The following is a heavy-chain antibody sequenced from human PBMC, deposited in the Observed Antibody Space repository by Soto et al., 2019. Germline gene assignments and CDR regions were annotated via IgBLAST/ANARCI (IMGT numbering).Heavy chain of an antibody. CDR3: TRANRITIFGVVTPYYYYYGMDV. Sequence: PGGSLRLSSTASGFTFGDYAMSWFRQAPGKVLEWVGFIRIKAYGGTTEYAASVKGRFTISRDDSKSIAYLQMNSLKTEDTAVYYCTRANRITIFGVVTPYYYYYGMDVWGQGTTVTVSS. V-gene: IGHV3-49*03. D-gene: IGHD3-3*01. J-gene: IGHJ6*02. CDR1: GFTFGDYA. CDR2: IRIKAYGGTT.